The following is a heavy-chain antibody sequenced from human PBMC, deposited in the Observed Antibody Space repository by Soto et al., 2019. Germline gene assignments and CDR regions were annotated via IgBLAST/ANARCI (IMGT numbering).Heavy chain of an antibody. CDR2: ISGSGGST. Sequence: VQLLDSGGGLVQPGGSLRLSCAASGFSFTTYGMSWVRQAPGKGLEWVSGISGSGGSTYYADPVKGRFTISRDNSKNTLYLHMSALRDEDTAVYYCARSSSGFDYWGQGTLVTVSS. J-gene: IGHJ4*02. CDR1: GFSFTTYG. CDR3: ARSSSGFDY. D-gene: IGHD3-10*01. V-gene: IGHV3-23*01.